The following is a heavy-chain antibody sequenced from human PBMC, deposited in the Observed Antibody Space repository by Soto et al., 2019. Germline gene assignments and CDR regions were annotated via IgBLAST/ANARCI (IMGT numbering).Heavy chain of an antibody. CDR3: ARGDGRQIDY. D-gene: IGHD1-26*01. CDR1: GGSIGSYY. J-gene: IGHJ4*02. V-gene: IGHV4-59*08. CDR2: IYYSGST. Sequence: QVQLQESGPGLVKPSETLSLTCSVSGGSIGSYYWSWIRQPPGKGLEWIGYIYYSGSTNYNPSLXSXVXIAXDTSKYPFSLKLSSVTAADTAVYYCARGDGRQIDYWGQGTLVTVSS.